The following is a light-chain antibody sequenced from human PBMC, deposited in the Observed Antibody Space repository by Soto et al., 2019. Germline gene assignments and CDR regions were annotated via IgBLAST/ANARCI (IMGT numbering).Light chain of an antibody. J-gene: IGKJ1*01. CDR1: QSVTSSY. CDR3: QQYDSSRRP. V-gene: IGKV3-20*01. Sequence: EIVLTQSPGTLSLSPGERATLSCRASQSVTSSYLAWYQQKPGQAPRLLIYGASSRATGIPDRFSGSGSGTDFTLTISRLEPEDFAVYYCQQYDSSRRPFGQGTKVDIK. CDR2: GAS.